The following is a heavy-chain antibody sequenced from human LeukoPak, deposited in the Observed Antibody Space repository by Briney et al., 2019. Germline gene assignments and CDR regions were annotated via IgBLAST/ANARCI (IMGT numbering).Heavy chain of an antibody. V-gene: IGHV4-59*08. CDR3: ASQPLSIAAAVS. CDR1: GGSISSYY. J-gene: IGHJ1*01. D-gene: IGHD6-13*01. CDR2: IYYSGST. Sequence: PSETPSLTCTVSGGSISSYYWSWIRQPPGKGLEWIGYIYYSGSTNYNPSLKSRVTISVDTSKNQFSLKLSSVTAADTAVYYCASQPLSIAAAVSWGQGTLVTVSS.